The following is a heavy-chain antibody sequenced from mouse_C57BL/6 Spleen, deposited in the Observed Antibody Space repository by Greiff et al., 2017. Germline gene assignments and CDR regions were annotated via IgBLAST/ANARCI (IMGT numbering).Heavy chain of an antibody. J-gene: IGHJ2*01. D-gene: IGHD1-1*01. CDR1: GYTFTSYW. CDR2: IDPSDSYT. CDR3: ARKRGDYYGSSYSFDY. V-gene: IGHV1-50*01. Sequence: QVHVKQPGAELVKPGASVKLSCKASGYTFTSYWMQWVKQRPGQGLEWIGEIDPSDSYTNYNQKFKGKATLTVDTSSSTAYMQLSSLTSEDSAVYYCARKRGDYYGSSYSFDYWGQGTTLTVSS.